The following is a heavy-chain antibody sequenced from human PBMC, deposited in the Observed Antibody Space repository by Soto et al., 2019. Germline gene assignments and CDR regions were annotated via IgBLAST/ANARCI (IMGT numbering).Heavy chain of an antibody. Sequence: QVQLVESGGGVVQPGRSLRLSCAASGFTFSSFALHWARQAPGKGLEWVAIISYDGSKKYYADSVKGRFTISRDNSKNPLYLQMGSLRAEDTAFYYCARYTGSAGFDYWGQGTLVTVSS. CDR2: ISYDGSKK. CDR3: ARYTGSAGFDY. CDR1: GFTFSSFA. D-gene: IGHD1-26*01. V-gene: IGHV3-30-3*01. J-gene: IGHJ4*02.